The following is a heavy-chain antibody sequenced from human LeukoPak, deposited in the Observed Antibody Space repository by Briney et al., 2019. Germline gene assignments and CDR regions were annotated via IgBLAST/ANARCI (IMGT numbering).Heavy chain of an antibody. CDR2: ISSSGGTT. CDR3: AKVIDSYASLDY. CDR1: GFTFSSYA. J-gene: IGHJ4*02. D-gene: IGHD5-18*01. V-gene: IGHV3-23*01. Sequence: GGSLRLSCAASGFTFSSYAMSWVRQAPGKGLEWVSAISSSGGTTYYADSVKGRFTISRDNSKNTVYLQMNSLRAEDTAVYYCAKVIDSYASLDYWGQGTLVTVSS.